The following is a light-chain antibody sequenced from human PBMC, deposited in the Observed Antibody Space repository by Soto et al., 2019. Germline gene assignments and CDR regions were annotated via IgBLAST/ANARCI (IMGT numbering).Light chain of an antibody. Sequence: EIVMTQSPATLSVSPGERATLSCRASQSVRSNIVWYQQKPGQAPRLLIYGVSSRATGIPARFSGSGSGTEFTLTISSLQSEDFAVYYCQQYNNWPRTFGQGTKVEVK. V-gene: IGKV3D-15*01. J-gene: IGKJ1*01. CDR1: QSVRSN. CDR3: QQYNNWPRT. CDR2: GVS.